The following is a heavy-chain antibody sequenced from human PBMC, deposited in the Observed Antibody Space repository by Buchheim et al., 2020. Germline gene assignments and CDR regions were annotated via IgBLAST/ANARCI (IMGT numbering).Heavy chain of an antibody. Sequence: EVQLLESGGGLVQPGGSLRLSCAASGFTFSSYAMSWVRQAPGKGLEWVSAISGSGGSTYYADSVKGRVTISRDNSKNKRYLQMNSLRAEDTAVYYCAKKMYNGAVSGYWLLYFDLWGRGTL. D-gene: IGHD3-22*01. CDR2: ISGSGGST. J-gene: IGHJ2*01. CDR1: GFTFSSYA. CDR3: AKKMYNGAVSGYWLLYFDL. V-gene: IGHV3-23*01.